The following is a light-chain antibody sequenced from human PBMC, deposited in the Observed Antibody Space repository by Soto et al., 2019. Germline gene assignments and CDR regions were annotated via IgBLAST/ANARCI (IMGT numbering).Light chain of an antibody. J-gene: IGKJ1*01. CDR2: GAS. V-gene: IGKV3-20*01. CDR1: QSVGSSY. Sequence: EIVLTQSPGTLSLSPGERATLSCRASQSVGSSYLAWYQRKPGQAPRPLIYGASSRATGIPDRFSGSGSGTDFTLTISRLEPEDFAVYDCQQYGSSPQTFGQGTKVQIK. CDR3: QQYGSSPQT.